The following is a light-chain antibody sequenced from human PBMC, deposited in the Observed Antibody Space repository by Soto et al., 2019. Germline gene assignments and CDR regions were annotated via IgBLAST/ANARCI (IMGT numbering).Light chain of an antibody. V-gene: IGKV3D-20*02. CDR3: QQRSNWPST. Sequence: EVVLTQSPGTLSLSPGERVTLSCRASQSVASSYLAWYQQKPGRAPRLLFYSASSRATGIPDRFSGSGSGTDFTLTISRLEPEDFAVYYCQQRSNWPSTLGQGTRLEIK. J-gene: IGKJ5*01. CDR1: QSVASSY. CDR2: SAS.